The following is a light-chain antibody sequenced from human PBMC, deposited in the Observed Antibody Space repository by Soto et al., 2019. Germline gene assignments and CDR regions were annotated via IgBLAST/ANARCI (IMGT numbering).Light chain of an antibody. CDR2: SAS. V-gene: IGKV3-20*01. J-gene: IGKJ5*01. CDR1: QSVTTNN. CDR3: QQYGSSAPIT. Sequence: EIVLTQSPGTLSLSPGERATLSCRASQSVTTNNLNWYQQKPGQAPRLLIYSASIRASGIPERFSGSGSETDFTLTISRLEPEDFALYYCQQYGSSAPITFGQGTRREIK.